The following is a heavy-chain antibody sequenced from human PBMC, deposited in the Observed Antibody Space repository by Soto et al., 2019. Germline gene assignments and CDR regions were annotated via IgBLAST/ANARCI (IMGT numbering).Heavy chain of an antibody. V-gene: IGHV1-18*01. CDR1: GYTFTSYG. CDR3: ERDHKPTYYYDSSGYYRSYRYGMDV. Sequence: ASVKVSCKASGYTFTSYGISWVRQAPGQGLEWMGWISAYNGNTNYAQKLQGRVTMTTDASTSTAYMELSSLRSEDTAVYYCERDHKPTYYYDSSGYYRSYRYGMDVWTQGTTVTVSS. D-gene: IGHD3-22*01. CDR2: ISAYNGNT. J-gene: IGHJ6*02.